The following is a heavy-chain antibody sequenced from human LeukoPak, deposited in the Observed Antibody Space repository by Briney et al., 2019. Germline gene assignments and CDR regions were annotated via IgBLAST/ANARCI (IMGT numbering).Heavy chain of an antibody. D-gene: IGHD1-26*01. J-gene: IGHJ2*01. CDR1: GFTVSSSY. CDR2: FYRGDST. CDR3: AKDRTVGASYWYFDL. Sequence: GGSLRLSCAASGFTVSSSYMYWVRQAPGKGLEWVSFFYRGDSTYYAESVRGRFTISRDNSKNTLFLHMNTLRAEDTAIYYCAKDRTVGASYWYFDLWGRGTLVTVSS. V-gene: IGHV3-53*01.